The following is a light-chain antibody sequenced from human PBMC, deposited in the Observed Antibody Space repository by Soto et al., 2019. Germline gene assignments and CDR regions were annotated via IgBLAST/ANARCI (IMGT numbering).Light chain of an antibody. CDR3: MAALLTAFA. Sequence: DIVMTQSPLSLPVTPGEPASISCRSSQSLLHSNGYNYLDWYLQKPGQSPRLLIYLGSNRASRGPDWFRGGGSGTDFTLKISRGEGEGVGGYYRMAALLTAFAVGPGTKVD. J-gene: IGKJ3*01. CDR2: LGS. CDR1: QSLLHSNGYNY. V-gene: IGKV2-28*01.